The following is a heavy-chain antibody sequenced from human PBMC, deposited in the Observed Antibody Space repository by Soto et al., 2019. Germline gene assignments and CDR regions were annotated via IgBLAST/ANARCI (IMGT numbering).Heavy chain of an antibody. CDR2: IYSDGST. Sequence: EVQLVESGGGLVQPGGSLRLSCAASGFTVNSNYMSWVRQAPGKGLEWVSVIYSDGSTYYADSVKGRFIISRDNSYNTLCLQLNSLRAADTAVYYCATLTTYGILTGVYACWGQGNLVTVSS. CDR1: GFTVNSNY. J-gene: IGHJ4*02. D-gene: IGHD3-9*01. CDR3: ATLTTYGILTGVYAC. V-gene: IGHV3-66*01.